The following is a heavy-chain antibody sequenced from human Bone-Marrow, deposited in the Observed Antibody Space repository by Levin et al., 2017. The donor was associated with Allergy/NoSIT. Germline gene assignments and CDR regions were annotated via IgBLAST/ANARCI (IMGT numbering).Heavy chain of an antibody. Sequence: SQTLSLTCAVSGGSVSSGRYSWRWIRQPPGKGLEWIGYIYHSGNTDYNPPLKSRVTISVDRSKNQFSLRLSSVTAAATCVYYCASQGWIYCGSGGYLPPAAFHCGGQGTMVTV. D-gene: IGHD3-10*01. CDR2: IYHSGNT. CDR3: ASQGWIYCGSGGYLPPAAFHC. V-gene: IGHV4-30-2*01. J-gene: IGHJ3*01. CDR1: GGSVSSGRYS.